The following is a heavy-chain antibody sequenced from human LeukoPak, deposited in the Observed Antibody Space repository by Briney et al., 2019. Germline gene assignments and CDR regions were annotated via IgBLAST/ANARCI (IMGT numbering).Heavy chain of an antibody. Sequence: ASVKVSCKASGYTFTGYCMHWVRQAPGQGLEWMGWINPNSGGTNYAQKFQGRVTMTRDTSISTAYMELSRLRSDDTAVYYCARDYCGGDCLDLLGFDYWGQGTLVTVSS. CDR2: INPNSGGT. J-gene: IGHJ4*02. D-gene: IGHD2-21*02. CDR1: GYTFTGYC. CDR3: ARDYCGGDCLDLLGFDY. V-gene: IGHV1-2*02.